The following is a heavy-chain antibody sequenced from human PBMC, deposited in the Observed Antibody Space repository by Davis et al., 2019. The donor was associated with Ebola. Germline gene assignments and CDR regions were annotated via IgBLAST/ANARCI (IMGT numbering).Heavy chain of an antibody. D-gene: IGHD5-24*01. J-gene: IGHJ4*02. CDR1: GGSISSYY. V-gene: IGHV4-59*01. Sequence: MPSETLSLTCTVSGGSISSYYWGWIRQPPGKGLEWIGYIYYSGSTNYNPSLKSRVTISVDTSKNQFSLEVRSVTAADTAFYYCVRGSDAYKTGYWGQGTLVTVSS. CDR3: VRGSDAYKTGY. CDR2: IYYSGST.